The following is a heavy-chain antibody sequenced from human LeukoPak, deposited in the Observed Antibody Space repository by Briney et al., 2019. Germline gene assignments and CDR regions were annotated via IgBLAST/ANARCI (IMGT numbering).Heavy chain of an antibody. Sequence: GGSLRLSCAASGFTFSGYAMNWVRQAPGKGLEWVSHIYSSDTTYADSVKGRFTISRDNAKNSLYLQMNSLRDEDTAVYYCARDLHYAFDIWGQGTMVAASS. CDR3: ARDLHYAFDI. CDR1: GFTFSGYA. V-gene: IGHV3-48*02. D-gene: IGHD3-10*01. J-gene: IGHJ3*02. CDR2: IYSSDTT.